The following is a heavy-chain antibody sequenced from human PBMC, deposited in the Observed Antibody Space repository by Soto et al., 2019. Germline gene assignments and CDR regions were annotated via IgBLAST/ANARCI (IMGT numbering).Heavy chain of an antibody. Sequence: SETLSLTCTVSGGSISSGDYYWSWIRQPPGKGLEWIGYIYYSGSTYYNPSLESRVTISVDTSKNQFSLKLSSVTAADTAVYYCARAPSSIPYYFDYWGQGTLVTVSS. J-gene: IGHJ4*02. V-gene: IGHV4-30-4*01. CDR3: ARAPSSIPYYFDY. D-gene: IGHD2-2*02. CDR2: IYYSGST. CDR1: GGSISSGDYY.